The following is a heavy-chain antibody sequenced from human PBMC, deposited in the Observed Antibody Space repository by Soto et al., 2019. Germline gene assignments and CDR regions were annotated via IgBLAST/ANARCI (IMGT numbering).Heavy chain of an antibody. CDR1: GFTFSSYS. CDR3: ARVDIVVVVAADSGFYY. CDR2: ISSSSSYI. D-gene: IGHD2-15*01. J-gene: IGHJ4*02. V-gene: IGHV3-21*01. Sequence: EAQLVESGGGLVKPGGSLRLSCAASGFTFSSYSMNWVRQAPGKGLEWVSSISSSSSYIYYADSVKGRFTISRDNAKNSLYLQMNSLRAEDTAVYYCARVDIVVVVAADSGFYYWGQGTLVTVSS.